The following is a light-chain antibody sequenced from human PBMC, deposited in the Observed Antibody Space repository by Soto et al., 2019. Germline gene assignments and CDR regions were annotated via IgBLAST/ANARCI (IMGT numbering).Light chain of an antibody. CDR1: QSISSW. CDR3: QQYSSYSRT. J-gene: IGKJ1*01. V-gene: IGKV1-5*03. Sequence: DIQMTQSPSTLSASVGDRVTITCRASQSISSWLAWYQQKPGKAPNLLIYKASSLESGVPSRFSGNGSGTEFTLTINSLQPDDSATYYCQQYSSYSRTFGQGTKVEIK. CDR2: KAS.